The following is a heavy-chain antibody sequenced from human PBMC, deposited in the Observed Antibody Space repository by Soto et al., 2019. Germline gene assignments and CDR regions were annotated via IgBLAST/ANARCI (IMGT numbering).Heavy chain of an antibody. Sequence: PGGSLRLSCXASGFTFGDYAMSWFRQAPGKGLEWVGFIRSKAYGGTTEYAASVKGRFTISRDDSKGIAYLQMNSLKTEDTAVYYCTREKPDFWSGYYFFDIWGQGTMVTVSS. V-gene: IGHV3-49*03. J-gene: IGHJ3*02. CDR2: IRSKAYGGTT. D-gene: IGHD3-3*01. CDR1: GFTFGDYA. CDR3: TREKPDFWSGYYFFDI.